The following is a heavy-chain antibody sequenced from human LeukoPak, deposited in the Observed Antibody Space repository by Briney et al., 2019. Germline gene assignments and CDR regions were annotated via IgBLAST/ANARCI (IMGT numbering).Heavy chain of an antibody. J-gene: IGHJ4*02. CDR2: ISSSSSYI. CDR1: GFTFSSYS. D-gene: IGHD2-15*01. CDR3: ARVVVAATLDY. V-gene: IGHV3-21*01. Sequence: GGSLRPSCAASGFTFSSYSMNWVRQAPGKGLEWVSSISSSSSYIYYADSVKGRFTISRDNAKNSLYLQMNSLRAEDTAVYYCARVVVAATLDYWGQGTLITVSS.